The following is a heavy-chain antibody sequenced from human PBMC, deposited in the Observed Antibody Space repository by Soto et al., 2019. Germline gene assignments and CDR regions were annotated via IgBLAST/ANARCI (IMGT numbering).Heavy chain of an antibody. CDR1: GYTFTSYA. Sequence: QVQLVQSGAEVKKPGASVKVSCKASGYTFTSYAMHWVRQAPGQRLEWMGWINAGNGNTKYSQKFQGRVIITRDTSASTAYMELSSLRSEDTAVYYCATVLLHRNYYGMDVWGQGTTVTVSS. D-gene: IGHD3-22*01. V-gene: IGHV1-3*01. J-gene: IGHJ6*02. CDR2: INAGNGNT. CDR3: ATVLLHRNYYGMDV.